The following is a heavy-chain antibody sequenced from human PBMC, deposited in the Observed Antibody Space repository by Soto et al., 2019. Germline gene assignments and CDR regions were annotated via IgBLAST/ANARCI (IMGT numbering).Heavy chain of an antibody. CDR1: GFTFSSYG. V-gene: IGHV3-33*01. CDR3: ARDSAGGYSYGRIDY. J-gene: IGHJ4*02. D-gene: IGHD5-18*01. Sequence: GGSLRLSCAASGFTFSSYGMHWVRQAPGKGLEWVAVIWYDGSNKYYADSVKGRFTISRDNSKNTLYLQMNSLRAEDTAVYYCARDSAGGYSYGRIDYWGQGTLVTV. CDR2: IWYDGSNK.